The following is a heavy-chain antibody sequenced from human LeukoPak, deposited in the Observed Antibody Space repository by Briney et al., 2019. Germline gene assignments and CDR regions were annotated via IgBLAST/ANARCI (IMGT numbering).Heavy chain of an antibody. J-gene: IGHJ6*02. D-gene: IGHD2-2*01. Sequence: GGSLRLSCAASGFTFSRYAMHWVRQAPGKGLEYVSAISSNGGGTYYENSVKGRFTTSRDNSKNTLYLQMGSLRAEDMAVYYCARDSCSSTSCYPYYGMDVWGQGTTVTVSS. CDR3: ARDSCSSTSCYPYYGMDV. CDR2: ISSNGGGT. CDR1: GFTFSRYA. V-gene: IGHV3-64*01.